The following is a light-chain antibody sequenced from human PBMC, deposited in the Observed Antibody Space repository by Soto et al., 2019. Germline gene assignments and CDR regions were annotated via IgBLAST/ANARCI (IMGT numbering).Light chain of an antibody. Sequence: QSALTQPASVSGSPGQSITISCTGTSSDVGAYKYVSWYQHHPGKAPKVIIFGVNNRPSGVSHRFSGSKSGNTASLTISGLQAEDEADYYCSSSTTTSTPHVVFGGGTKVTVL. CDR1: SSDVGAYKY. CDR2: GVN. V-gene: IGLV2-14*03. CDR3: SSSTTTSTPHVV. J-gene: IGLJ3*02.